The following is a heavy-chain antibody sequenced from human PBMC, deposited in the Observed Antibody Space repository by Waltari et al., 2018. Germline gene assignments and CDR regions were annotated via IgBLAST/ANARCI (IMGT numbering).Heavy chain of an antibody. CDR1: GYTFTGYQ. D-gene: IGHD2-2*01. CDR2: INPNSGGT. CDR3: ARVRAGDIVVVPAAIFDY. J-gene: IGHJ4*02. V-gene: IGHV1-2*02. Sequence: QVQLVKSGAEVQKPGASVRVSGKATGYTFTGYQMPWVRLAPAQGLEWMGWINPNSGGTNYAQKFQGRVNMTRDTSISTAYMELSRLRSDDTAVYYCARVRAGDIVVVPAAIFDYWGQGTLVTVSS.